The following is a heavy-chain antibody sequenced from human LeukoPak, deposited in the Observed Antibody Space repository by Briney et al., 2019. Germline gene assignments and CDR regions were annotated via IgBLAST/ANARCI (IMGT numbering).Heavy chain of an antibody. CDR2: ISGSGSGGST. D-gene: IGHD5-24*01. Sequence: GGSLRLSCAASGFTFSSSSMSWVRQAPGKGLEWVASISGSGSGGSTYYADSVKGRFTISRDNSKNTLYLQMNSLIAEDTAVYYCAKSGYNRFDYWGQGTRVTVSS. J-gene: IGHJ4*02. V-gene: IGHV3-23*01. CDR3: AKSGYNRFDY. CDR1: GFTFSSSS.